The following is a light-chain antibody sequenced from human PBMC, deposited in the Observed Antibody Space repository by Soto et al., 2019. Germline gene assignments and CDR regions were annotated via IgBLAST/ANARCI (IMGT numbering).Light chain of an antibody. J-gene: IGKJ2*01. CDR3: HTYNTYSLHT. CDR1: QSISSY. V-gene: IGKV1-39*01. Sequence: DIQMTQSPSSLSASVGDRVTITCRASQSISSYLNWYQQKPGKAPKLLIYAASSLQSGVPSRFSGSGSGTDFTLTISSLQPDDCATYYCHTYNTYSLHTFGQRTKVDIK. CDR2: AAS.